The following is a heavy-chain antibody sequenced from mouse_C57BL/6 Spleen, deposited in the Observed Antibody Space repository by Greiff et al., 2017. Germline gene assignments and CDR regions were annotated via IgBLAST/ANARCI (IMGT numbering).Heavy chain of an antibody. D-gene: IGHD1-1*01. CDR2: IDPSDSYT. V-gene: IGHV1-69*01. J-gene: IGHJ4*01. CDR1: GYTFTSYW. Sequence: QVQLQQPGAELVMPGASVKLSCKASGYTFTSYWMHWVKQRPGQGLEWIGEIDPSDSYTNYNQKFKGKSTLTVDKSSSTAYMQLSSLTSEDSAVYYCARGYYGSSYLLLDYWGQGTSVTVSS. CDR3: ARGYYGSSYLLLDY.